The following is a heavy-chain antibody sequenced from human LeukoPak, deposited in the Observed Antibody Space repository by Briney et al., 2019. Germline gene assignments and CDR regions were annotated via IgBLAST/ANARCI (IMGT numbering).Heavy chain of an antibody. J-gene: IGHJ1*01. D-gene: IGHD2-2*01. Sequence: PSETLSLTCTVSGGSISSYYWSWIRQPPGKGLEWIGYIYYSGSTNYNPSLKSRVTISVDTSKNQFSLKLSSVTAADTAVYYCASDYYCSSTSCRAAEYFQHWGQGTLVTVSS. V-gene: IGHV4-59*12. CDR3: ASDYYCSSTSCRAAEYFQH. CDR1: GGSISSYY. CDR2: IYYSGST.